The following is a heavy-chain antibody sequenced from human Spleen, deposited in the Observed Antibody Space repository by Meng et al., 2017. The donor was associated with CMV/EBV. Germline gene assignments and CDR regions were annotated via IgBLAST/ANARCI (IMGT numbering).Heavy chain of an antibody. J-gene: IGHJ4*02. Sequence: SETLSLTCTVSGGSISSYYWSWIRQPPGKGLEWIGYIYYSGSTNYNPSFKSRVTISVDTSKNQFSLKLSSVTAADTAVYYCARAIRYFDWLPHLDYWGQGTLVTVSS. V-gene: IGHV4-59*01. CDR2: IYYSGST. CDR3: ARAIRYFDWLPHLDY. CDR1: GGSISSYY. D-gene: IGHD3-9*01.